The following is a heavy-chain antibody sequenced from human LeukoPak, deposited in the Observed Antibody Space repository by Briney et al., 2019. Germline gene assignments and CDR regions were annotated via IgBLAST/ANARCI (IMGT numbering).Heavy chain of an antibody. D-gene: IGHD1-1*01. Sequence: ASVKVSCRVSGYTLTELSMHWVRQAPGKGLEWMGGFDPEDGETIYAQKFQGRVTMTEDTSTDTAYMELSSLRSEDTAEYYCATSVEGGYYFDYWGQGTLVTVSS. J-gene: IGHJ4*02. CDR3: ATSVEGGYYFDY. V-gene: IGHV1-24*01. CDR1: GYTLTELS. CDR2: FDPEDGET.